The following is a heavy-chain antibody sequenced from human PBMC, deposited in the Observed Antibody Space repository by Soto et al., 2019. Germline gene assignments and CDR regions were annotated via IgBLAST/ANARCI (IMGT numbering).Heavy chain of an antibody. D-gene: IGHD3-3*01. Sequence: QVQLVESGGGVVQPGRSLRLSCAASGFTFSNFGMHWGRQAPGKGLEWVAAISADGSDKYFLDSVKGRFTISRDNSKNTLFLQMNSLRVEDTAVYYCTKGSEVARQELDYWGQGTLVTVSS. CDR2: ISADGSDK. V-gene: IGHV3-30*18. CDR1: GFTFSNFG. CDR3: TKGSEVARQELDY. J-gene: IGHJ4*02.